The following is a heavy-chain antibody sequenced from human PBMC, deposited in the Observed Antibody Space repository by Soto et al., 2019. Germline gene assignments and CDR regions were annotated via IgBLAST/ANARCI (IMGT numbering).Heavy chain of an antibody. V-gene: IGHV3-48*03. CDR2: ISGTGSII. CDR1: GFSFRTHE. J-gene: IGHJ6*02. CDR3: ARELAVSGTGGMDV. Sequence: SGGSLRLSCAASGFSFRTHEMNWVRQAPGTGLEWVSYISGTGSIIYYADSVKGRFTISRDNAKNSLSLQMNSLRAEDTAVYYCARELAVSGTGGMDVWGQGTTVTVSS. D-gene: IGHD6-19*01.